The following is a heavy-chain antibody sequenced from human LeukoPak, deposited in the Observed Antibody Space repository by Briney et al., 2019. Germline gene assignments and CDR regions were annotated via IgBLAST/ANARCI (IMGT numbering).Heavy chain of an antibody. Sequence: PSETLSLTCSVSGGSISSSSYYWGWIRQTPGKGLEWIGSIYYSGSTYYNPSLKSRVTISVDTSKNQFSLKLSSVTAADTAVYYCAREEVWVATIYPFDIRGQGTMVTVSS. CDR3: AREEVWVATIYPFDI. D-gene: IGHD5-12*01. CDR1: GGSISSSSYY. V-gene: IGHV4-39*07. CDR2: IYYSGST. J-gene: IGHJ3*02.